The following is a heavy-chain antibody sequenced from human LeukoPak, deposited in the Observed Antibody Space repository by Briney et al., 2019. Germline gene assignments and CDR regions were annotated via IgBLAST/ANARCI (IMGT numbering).Heavy chain of an antibody. CDR1: GYTFTGYY. D-gene: IGHD2-15*01. CDR2: INPNSGGT. Sequence: ASVKVSCKASGYTFTGYYMHWVRQAPGQGLEWMGWINPNSGGTNYAQKFQGMVTMTRDTSISTAYMELSRLRSDDTAVYYCARAPGVVASDYYMDVWGKGTTVTVSS. V-gene: IGHV1-2*02. J-gene: IGHJ6*03. CDR3: ARAPGVVASDYYMDV.